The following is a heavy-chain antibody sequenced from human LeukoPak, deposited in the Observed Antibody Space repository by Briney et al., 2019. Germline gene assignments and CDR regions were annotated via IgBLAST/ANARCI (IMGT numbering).Heavy chain of an antibody. D-gene: IGHD3-22*01. CDR1: GFTFSSYA. J-gene: IGHJ6*02. CDR2: ISGSGGST. CDR3: AKDYYDSSGYPGTYYYYYGMDV. Sequence: GGSLRLSCATSGFTFSSYAMSWVRQAPGKGLEWVSAISGSGGSTYYADSVKGRFTISRDNSKSTLYLQMNSLRAEDTAVYYCAKDYYDSSGYPGTYYYYYGMDVWGQGTTVTVSS. V-gene: IGHV3-23*01.